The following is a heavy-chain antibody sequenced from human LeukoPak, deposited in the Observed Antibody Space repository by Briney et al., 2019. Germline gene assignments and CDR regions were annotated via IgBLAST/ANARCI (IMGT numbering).Heavy chain of an antibody. CDR2: IYYSGST. CDR3: ANNPAYPGATINWFDP. Sequence: PSETLSLTCTVSGGSISSSSYYWGWIRQPPGKGLEWIGSIYYSGSTYYNPSLKSRVTISVDTSKNQFSLKLSSVTAADTAVYYCANNPAYPGATINWFDPWGQGTLVTVSS. CDR1: GGSISSSSYY. D-gene: IGHD1-26*01. J-gene: IGHJ5*02. V-gene: IGHV4-39*01.